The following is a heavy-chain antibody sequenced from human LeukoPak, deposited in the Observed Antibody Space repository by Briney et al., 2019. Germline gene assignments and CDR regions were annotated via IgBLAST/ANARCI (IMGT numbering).Heavy chain of an antibody. V-gene: IGHV3-23*01. J-gene: IGHJ6*03. CDR1: GFTFSSYA. CDR2: ISGSGGST. D-gene: IGHD3-16*01. CDR3: AKGLRTGVGPYMGYHYYMDV. Sequence: GGSLRLSCAASGFTFSSYAMSWVRQAPGKGLEWVSAISGSGGSTYYADSVKGRSTISRDNSYNTVSLQMNSLRDEDTGVYYCAKGLRTGVGPYMGYHYYMDVWGKGATVTASS.